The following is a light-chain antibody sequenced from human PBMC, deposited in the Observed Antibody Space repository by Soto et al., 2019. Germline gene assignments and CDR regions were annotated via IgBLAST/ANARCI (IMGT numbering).Light chain of an antibody. CDR1: SSALGSYRL. V-gene: IGLV2-14*02. CDR3: SSYTSSSTLEV. Sequence: QSVLTQPASVSGSPGQSITISCTGSSSALGSYRLVSWYQHHPGKVPKLIIYEGSKRPSGVSNRFSGSKSGNTASLTISGLQAEDEADYYCSSYTSSSTLEVFGTGTKLTVL. J-gene: IGLJ1*01. CDR2: EGS.